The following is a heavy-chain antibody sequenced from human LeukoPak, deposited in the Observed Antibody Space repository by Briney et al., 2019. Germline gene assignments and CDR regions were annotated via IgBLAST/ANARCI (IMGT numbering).Heavy chain of an antibody. V-gene: IGHV3-7*01. CDR1: GFTFSSYW. CDR3: AREGPGEYFDY. J-gene: IGHJ4*02. Sequence: GGSLRLSCAASGFTFSSYWMNWVRQAPGKGLEWVANINQDGSEKYYVDSVKGRFTISRDNGKNSLYLQLNSLRAEDTAVYYCAREGPGEYFDYWGQGTLVTVSS. CDR2: INQDGSEK. D-gene: IGHD3-10*01.